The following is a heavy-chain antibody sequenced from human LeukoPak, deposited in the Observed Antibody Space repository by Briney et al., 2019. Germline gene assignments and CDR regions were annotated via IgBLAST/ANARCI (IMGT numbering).Heavy chain of an antibody. D-gene: IGHD6-13*01. J-gene: IGHJ4*02. CDR2: ITAYNRNT. V-gene: IGHV1-18*01. CDR3: AGIAAAGPWDF. CDR1: GSYFTSYG. Sequence: ASVKVSCKASGSYFTSYGFSWVRQAPGQGLEWMGWITAYNRNTNYAQKFQGRVTMTTDTSASTAYMELRSLRSDDTAVYYCAGIAAAGPWDFWGQGTLVTVSS.